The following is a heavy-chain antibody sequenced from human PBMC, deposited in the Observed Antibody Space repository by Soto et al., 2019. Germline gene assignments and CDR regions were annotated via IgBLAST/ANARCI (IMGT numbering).Heavy chain of an antibody. CDR2: IYWDDDK. CDR1: GFSQTTSGVG. J-gene: IGHJ4*02. V-gene: IGHV2-5*02. D-gene: IGHD3-3*01. Sequence: QITLKESGPTVVNPTETLTLTCTFSGFSQTTSGVGVGWVRQSPGKAPEWLALIYWDDDKRYSTSLNSRLIITKDTSKNQVVLTMANVDPADTATYYCAHRVLRTVFGLVTTTAIYFDFWGPGTPVVVSS. CDR3: AHRVLRTVFGLVTTTAIYFDF.